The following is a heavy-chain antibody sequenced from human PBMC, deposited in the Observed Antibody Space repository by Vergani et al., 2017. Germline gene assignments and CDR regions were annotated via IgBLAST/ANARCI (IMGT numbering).Heavy chain of an antibody. CDR1: GGSFSGYY. V-gene: IGHV4-34*01. Sequence: QVQLQQWGAGLLKPSETLSLTCAVSGGSFSGYYWSWIRQPPGKGLEWIGSIYYSGSTYYNPSLKSRVTISVDTSKNQFSLKLSSVTAADTAVYYCARGSMVRGVIMDYYYYGMDVWGQGTTVTVSS. CDR2: IYYSGST. J-gene: IGHJ6*02. D-gene: IGHD3-10*01. CDR3: ARGSMVRGVIMDYYYYGMDV.